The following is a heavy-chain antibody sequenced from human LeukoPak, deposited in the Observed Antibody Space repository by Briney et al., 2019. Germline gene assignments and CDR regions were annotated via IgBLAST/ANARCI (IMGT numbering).Heavy chain of an antibody. CDR2: IHHSGTT. CDR1: GGSITTTNW. Sequence: PSETLSLTCAVSGGSITTTNWWTWVRQPPGQGLEWIGEIHHSGTTHYNPSLKTRVTISVDNSKNQFSLKLTSMTAADTAVYFCARVFGGANWGQGTLVTVSS. J-gene: IGHJ4*02. CDR3: ARVFGGAN. V-gene: IGHV4-4*02. D-gene: IGHD3-10*02.